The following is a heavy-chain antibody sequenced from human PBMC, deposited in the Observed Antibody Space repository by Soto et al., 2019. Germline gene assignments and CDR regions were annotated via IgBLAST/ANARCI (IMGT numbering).Heavy chain of an antibody. CDR3: ARDSEQWLVHWFDP. V-gene: IGHV3-21*01. D-gene: IGHD6-19*01. J-gene: IGHJ5*02. CDR2: ISSSSSYI. Sequence: GGSLRLSCAASGFTFSSYSMNWVRQAPGKGLEWVSSISSSSSYIYYADSVKGRFTISRDNAKNSLYLQMNSLRAEDTAVYYCARDSEQWLVHWFDPGGQGTLVTVSS. CDR1: GFTFSSYS.